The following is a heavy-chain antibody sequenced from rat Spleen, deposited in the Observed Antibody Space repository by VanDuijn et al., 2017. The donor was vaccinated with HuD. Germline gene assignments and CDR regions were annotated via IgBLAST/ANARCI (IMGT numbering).Heavy chain of an antibody. CDR3: TRGLGDY. J-gene: IGHJ2*01. D-gene: IGHD5-1*01. V-gene: IGHV2S30*01. CDR1: GFSLTDYS. CDR2: MRYDGDT. Sequence: QVQLKESGPGLVQPSQTLSLTCTVSGFSLTDYSVHWVRQPPGKGLEWMGRMRYDGDTSYNSTLKSRLSISRDTSKNQVFLRMGSLQSDDTAIYICTRGLGDYWGQGVMVTVSS.